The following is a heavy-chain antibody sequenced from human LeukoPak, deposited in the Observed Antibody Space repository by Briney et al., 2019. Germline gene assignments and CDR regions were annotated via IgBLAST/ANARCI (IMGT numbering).Heavy chain of an antibody. V-gene: IGHV3-66*01. CDR3: ARGPYGSSGTPDAFDI. CDR2: IYSGGTT. Sequence: SGGSLRLSCAASGFTFSDYYMSWIRQAPGKGLEWVSVIYSGGTTHYADSVKGRFTISRDNSKNTLYLQMNSLRAGDTAVYYCARGPYGSSGTPDAFDIWGQGTMVTVSS. CDR1: GFTFSDYY. D-gene: IGHD3-10*01. J-gene: IGHJ3*02.